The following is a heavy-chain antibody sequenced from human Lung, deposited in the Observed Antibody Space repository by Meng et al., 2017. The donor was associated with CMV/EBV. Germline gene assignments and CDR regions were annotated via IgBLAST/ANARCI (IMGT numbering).Heavy chain of an antibody. V-gene: IGHV4-34*01. CDR1: GDSFSGYY. CDR3: ARRRRWSLVRLGAFDM. Sequence: SXTLSLXCAFHGDSFSGYYWSWIRQPPGQGLEWIGEINHGGSANYNSSLQTRLNISIDTSKNQFSLEMGSVTAADTAVYYCARRRRWSLVRLGAFDMWGQGTXVTVSS. D-gene: IGHD3-16*01. J-gene: IGHJ3*02. CDR2: INHGGSA.